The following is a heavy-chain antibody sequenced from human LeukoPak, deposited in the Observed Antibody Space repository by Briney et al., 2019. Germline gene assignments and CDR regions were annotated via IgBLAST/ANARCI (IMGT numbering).Heavy chain of an antibody. CDR1: GFTLSSYA. Sequence: QPGGSLRLSCAASGFTLSSYAMSWVRQAPGKGLEWVSTITASGGTYYADSLKGRFTISRDTSKNTLYLQINSLRAEDTAVYYCAKRGRYYFDQWGQGTLVTVSS. V-gene: IGHV3-23*01. J-gene: IGHJ4*02. CDR3: AKRGRYYFDQ. CDR2: ITASGGT.